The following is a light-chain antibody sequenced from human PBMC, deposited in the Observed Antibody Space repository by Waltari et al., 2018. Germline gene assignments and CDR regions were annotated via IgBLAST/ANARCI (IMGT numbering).Light chain of an antibody. CDR3: MQGSHWPRT. Sequence: DVVMAQSTLPLPVTLGQEASISCRSSQRPVHNDRNSYLTLFQQRPGQSPRRLMYKVSRRDSGVPDRFSGSGSGSDFARKISRVEAEDVGGDCCMQGSHWPRTFGQGTKLE. J-gene: IGKJ2*01. CDR1: QRPVHNDRNSY. V-gene: IGKV2-30*02. CDR2: KVS.